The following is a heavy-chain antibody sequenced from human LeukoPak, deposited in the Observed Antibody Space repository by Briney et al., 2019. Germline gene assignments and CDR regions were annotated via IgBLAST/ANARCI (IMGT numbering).Heavy chain of an antibody. CDR2: TSYSGST. D-gene: IGHD3-16*01. Sequence: SETLSLTCTVSGGSISSSYWSWIRQPPGKGLEWIGYTSYSGSTYYNPSLKSRVTMSVDTSKNQFSLRLSSVTAADTAVYYCATTETGEYYFDYWGQGTLVTVSS. J-gene: IGHJ4*02. CDR3: ATTETGEYYFDY. CDR1: GGSISSSY. V-gene: IGHV4-59*01.